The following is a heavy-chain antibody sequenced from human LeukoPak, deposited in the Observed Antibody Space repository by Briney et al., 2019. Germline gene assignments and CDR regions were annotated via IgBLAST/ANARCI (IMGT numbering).Heavy chain of an antibody. CDR1: GGSISSSTYY. J-gene: IGHJ4*02. CDR2: IYYSGST. Sequence: PSETLSLTCTVSGGSISSSTYYWGWVRQPPGKGLEWIGSIYYSGSTYYNLSLKSRVTISVDTSKKQFSLKLSSVTAADTAVYYCARPSPFGYYDSSGYPFDYWGQGTLVTVSS. D-gene: IGHD3-22*01. CDR3: ARPSPFGYYDSSGYPFDY. V-gene: IGHV4-39*01.